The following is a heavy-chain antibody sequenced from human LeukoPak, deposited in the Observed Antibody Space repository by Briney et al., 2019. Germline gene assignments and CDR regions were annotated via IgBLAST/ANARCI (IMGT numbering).Heavy chain of an antibody. Sequence: GGSLRLSCAASGFTFSSYAMSWVRQAPGKGLEWVSAISGSGGSTYYADSVKGRFTISRDNSKNTLYLQMNSLRAEDTAVYYCARLITMIVVVIPDHDAFDIWGQGTMVTVSS. CDR3: ARLITMIVVVIPDHDAFDI. J-gene: IGHJ3*02. CDR2: ISGSGGST. CDR1: GFTFSSYA. D-gene: IGHD3-22*01. V-gene: IGHV3-23*01.